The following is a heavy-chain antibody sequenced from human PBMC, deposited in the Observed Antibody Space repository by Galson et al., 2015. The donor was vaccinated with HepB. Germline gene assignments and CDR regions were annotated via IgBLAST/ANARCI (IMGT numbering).Heavy chain of an antibody. Sequence: PLRLYSLASAFTFNIHNMNWVPQAQGKGLEWVSSITTSSNYIYYADSVQGRFTISRDNAKNSLYLQMNSLRAEDTALYYCARDYRPGFGSGTYYPNWFDPWGQGTLVTVSS. J-gene: IGHJ5*02. CDR3: ARDYRPGFGSGTYYPNWFDP. CDR2: ITTSSNYI. D-gene: IGHD3-10*01. CDR1: AFTFNIHN. V-gene: IGHV3-21*01.